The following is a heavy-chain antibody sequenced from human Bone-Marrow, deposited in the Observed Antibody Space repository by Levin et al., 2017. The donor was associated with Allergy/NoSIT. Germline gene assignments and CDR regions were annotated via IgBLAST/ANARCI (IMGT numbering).Heavy chain of an antibody. CDR3: ARVMDYSDSNAYLHF. CDR2: INPTTGVT. J-gene: IGHJ4*02. D-gene: IGHD3-16*01. Sequence: PGESLKISCKASGYSFTGYYLHWVRQAPGHGLEWMGWINPTTGVTVSAPRFQGKVTMTRDTSLTTAYLEIPWLTSEDTAIYFCARVMDYSDSNAYLHFWGQGTLVTVSS. V-gene: IGHV1-2*02. CDR1: GYSFTGYY.